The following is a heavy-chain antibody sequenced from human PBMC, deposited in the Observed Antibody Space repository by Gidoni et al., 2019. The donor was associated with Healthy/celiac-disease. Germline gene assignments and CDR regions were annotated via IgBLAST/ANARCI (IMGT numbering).Heavy chain of an antibody. CDR3: ARNKRITMVRGVKLFDY. CDR2: ISYDGSNK. Sequence: QVQLVDSGVGVVTPGRSLRLSFAASAFPFLRYAMHWVRQAPGKGLEWVAVISYDGSNKYYADSVKGRFTISRDNSKNTLYLQMNSLRAEDTAVYYCARNKRITMVRGVKLFDYWGQGTLVTVSS. D-gene: IGHD3-10*01. J-gene: IGHJ4*02. V-gene: IGHV3-30-3*01. CDR1: AFPFLRYA.